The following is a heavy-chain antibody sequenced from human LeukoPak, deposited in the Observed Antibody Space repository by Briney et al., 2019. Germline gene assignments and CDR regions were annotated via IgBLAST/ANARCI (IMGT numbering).Heavy chain of an antibody. CDR1: GFTFTDYW. J-gene: IGHJ4*02. CDR3: ARFRLYGSGSYYNH. V-gene: IGHV5-51*01. CDR2: IYPGDSTT. D-gene: IGHD3-10*01. Sequence: GESLKISCKGSGFTFTDYWIGWVRQMPEKGVEWSGKIYPGDSTTRYRPSFQGQVSISVDKAISTAYLQWSSLKASDTAIYYCARFRLYGSGSYYNHWGQGTVVTVPS.